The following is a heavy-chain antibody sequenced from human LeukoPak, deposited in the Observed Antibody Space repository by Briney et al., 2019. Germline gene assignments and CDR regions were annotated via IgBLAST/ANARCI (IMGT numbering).Heavy chain of an antibody. Sequence: SETLSLTCAVYGGSFSGYYWSWIRQPPGKGLEWIGEINHSGSTNYNPSLKSRVTISVDTSKNQFSLKLSSVTAADTAVYYCARGAIFDYWGQGTLVTVSS. CDR2: INHSGST. CDR1: GGSFSGYY. J-gene: IGHJ4*02. V-gene: IGHV4-34*01. D-gene: IGHD2-2*01. CDR3: ARGAIFDY.